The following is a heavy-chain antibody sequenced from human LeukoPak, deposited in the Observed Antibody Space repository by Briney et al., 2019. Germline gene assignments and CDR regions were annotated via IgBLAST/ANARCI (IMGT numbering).Heavy chain of an antibody. J-gene: IGHJ3*02. D-gene: IGHD6-13*01. CDR1: GFTFSTYS. V-gene: IGHV3-48*01. Sequence: GGSLRLSCAASGFTFSTYSMNWVRQAPGKGLEWVSYISSSSSSIYYGDSVKGRFTISRDNAKNSLYLQMNSLRAEDTAIYYCAREYSNSAGRAFDIWGQGTIVTVSS. CDR2: ISSSSSSI. CDR3: AREYSNSAGRAFDI.